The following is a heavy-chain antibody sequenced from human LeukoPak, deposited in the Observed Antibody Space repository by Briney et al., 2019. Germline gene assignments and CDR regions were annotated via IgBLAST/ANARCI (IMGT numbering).Heavy chain of an antibody. CDR2: LSHAGNT. CDR1: GASISGYY. V-gene: IGHV4-39*01. D-gene: IGHD2-2*01. Sequence: PSETLSLTCRVSGASISGYYWGWIRQPPGKGLEWVACLSHAGNTWYNPSLESRLSISVDTSKNQFSLKFSSVTAADTALYWCARHNAPRRVGFDFWGQGILVTVSS. CDR3: ARHNAPRRVGFDF. J-gene: IGHJ4*02.